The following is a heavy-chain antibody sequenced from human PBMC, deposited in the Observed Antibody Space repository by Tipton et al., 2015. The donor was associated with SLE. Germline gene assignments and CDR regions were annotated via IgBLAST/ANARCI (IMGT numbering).Heavy chain of an antibody. CDR3: VRDGPTWA. Sequence: GSLRLSCTASGFTFIDYWIHWVRQAPGKGLVWVSRISSDGTETNYGNSVRGRFTISRDNAKNMLYLQMNSLRAEDTGIYYCVRDGPTWAWGQGTLVTVSS. D-gene: IGHD7-27*01. V-gene: IGHV3-74*01. J-gene: IGHJ5*02. CDR1: GFTFIDYW. CDR2: ISSDGTET.